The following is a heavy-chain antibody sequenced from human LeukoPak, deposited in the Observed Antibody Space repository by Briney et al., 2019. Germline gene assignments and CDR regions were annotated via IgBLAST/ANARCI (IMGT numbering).Heavy chain of an antibody. V-gene: IGHV1-2*02. CDR3: ARDIERWLQFFDY. J-gene: IGHJ4*02. CDR1: GYTFTGYY. CDR2: INPNSGGT. D-gene: IGHD5-24*01. Sequence: ASVKVSCKASGYTFTGYYMHWVRQAPGQGLEWMGLINPNSGGTNYAQKFQGRVTMTRDTSISTAYMELSRLRSDDTAVYYCARDIERWLQFFDYWGQGTLVTVSS.